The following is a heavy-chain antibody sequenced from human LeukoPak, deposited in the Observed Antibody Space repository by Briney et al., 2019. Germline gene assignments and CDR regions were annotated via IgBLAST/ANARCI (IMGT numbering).Heavy chain of an antibody. CDR3: ARGGTNNWNDLHDY. J-gene: IGHJ4*02. CDR2: IIPNSGGT. Sequence: ASVKVSCKASGYTFTGYYMHWVRQAPGQGLEWMGWIIPNSGGTNYAQKFQGRVTMTRDTSISTAYMELSRLRSDDTAVYYCARGGTNNWNDLHDYWGQGTLVTVSS. D-gene: IGHD1-20*01. V-gene: IGHV1-2*02. CDR1: GYTFTGYY.